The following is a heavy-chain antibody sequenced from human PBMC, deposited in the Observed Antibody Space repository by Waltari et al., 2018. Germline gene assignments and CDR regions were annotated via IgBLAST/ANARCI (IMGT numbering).Heavy chain of an antibody. Sequence: QVQLQQWGAGLLKPSETLSLTCAVYGGSFSGYYWSWIRQPPGKGLEWIGEINHSESANYDPSRKDRVTISVDTSKNQFSLKLSSGTAADTAVYYCARGRSRAAAVLFDYWGQGTLVTVSS. CDR2: INHSESA. D-gene: IGHD6-13*01. CDR3: ARGRSRAAAVLFDY. V-gene: IGHV4-34*01. J-gene: IGHJ4*02. CDR1: GGSFSGYY.